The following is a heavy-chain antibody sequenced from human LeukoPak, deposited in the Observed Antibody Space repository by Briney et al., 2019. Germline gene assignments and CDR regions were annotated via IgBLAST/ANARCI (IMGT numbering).Heavy chain of an antibody. Sequence: SGGSLRLSCAASGFTFSSYGMHWVRQAPGKGLEWVAFIRYDGSNKYYADSVKGRFTISRDNSKNTLYLQMNSLRAEDTAVYYCARAPGGYSSSELDYWGQGTLVTVSS. CDR2: IRYDGSNK. CDR3: ARAPGGYSSSELDY. CDR1: GFTFSSYG. J-gene: IGHJ4*02. D-gene: IGHD6-6*01. V-gene: IGHV3-30*02.